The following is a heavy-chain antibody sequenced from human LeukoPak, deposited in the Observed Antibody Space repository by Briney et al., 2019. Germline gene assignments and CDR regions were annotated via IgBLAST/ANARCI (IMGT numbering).Heavy chain of an antibody. Sequence: ASVKVSCKAAGGTFSSYAISWVRQAPGQGLEWMGGIIPIFGTAKYAQKFQGRVTITADELTRTAYMELSSLRSEDTAVYYCARAPSLVVTARPWLGWFDPWGQGTLVTVSS. CDR3: ARAPSLVVTARPWLGWFDP. CDR1: GGTFSSYA. V-gene: IGHV1-69*13. J-gene: IGHJ5*02. D-gene: IGHD2-21*02. CDR2: IIPIFGTA.